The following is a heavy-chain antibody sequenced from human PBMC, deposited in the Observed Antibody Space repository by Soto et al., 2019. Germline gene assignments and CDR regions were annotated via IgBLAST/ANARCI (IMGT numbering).Heavy chain of an antibody. J-gene: IGHJ4*02. Sequence: GGSLRLSCAASGFTFSSYTMNWVRHTPGKGLEWVSSISSGGNYIYYADSARGRFSISRDNAKNSLYLQMNSLRAEDTAVYYCASYDILTAYYFDSWGQGALVTVSS. CDR1: GFTFSSYT. V-gene: IGHV3-21*01. CDR3: ASYDILTAYYFDS. D-gene: IGHD3-9*01. CDR2: ISSGGNYI.